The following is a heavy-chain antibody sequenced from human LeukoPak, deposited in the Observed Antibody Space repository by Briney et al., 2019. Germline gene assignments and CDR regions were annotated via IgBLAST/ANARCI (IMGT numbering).Heavy chain of an antibody. J-gene: IGHJ5*02. CDR2: ISAYNGNT. CDR1: GYTFTSYG. CDR3: AIRLWFGELGDWFVP. V-gene: IGHV1-18*01. D-gene: IGHD3-10*01. Sequence: ASVKVSCKASGYTFTSYGISGVRQALGQELDWMGWISAYNGNTNYAQQLQGRVTMTTDPSTSTAYMELRSLRSDATAVYYCAIRLWFGELGDWFVPWGPGNLVTVSS.